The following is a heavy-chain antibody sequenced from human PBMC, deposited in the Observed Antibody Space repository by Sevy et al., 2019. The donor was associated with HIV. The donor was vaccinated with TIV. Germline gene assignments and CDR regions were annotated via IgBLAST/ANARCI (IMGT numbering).Heavy chain of an antibody. D-gene: IGHD6-19*01. CDR1: GFTLSDYA. Sequence: GGSLRLSCEASGFTLSDYAMHWVRQAPGKGPEWVAVISSDATNKFYADSEKDRFTISRDNLKNTLYLQINNLRPADTAVYYCARRPYSSGLRFDYWGQGTLVTVSS. V-gene: IGHV3-30*14. CDR3: ARRPYSSGLRFDY. CDR2: ISSDATNK. J-gene: IGHJ4*02.